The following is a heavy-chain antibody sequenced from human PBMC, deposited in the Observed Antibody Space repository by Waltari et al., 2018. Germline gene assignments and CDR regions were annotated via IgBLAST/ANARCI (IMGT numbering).Heavy chain of an antibody. Sequence: QLQLQESGPGLVKPSETLSLTCTVSGGSISSSSYYWGWIRPPPGKGLEWIGSIYYSGSTYYNPSLKSRVTISVDTSKNQFSLKLSSVTAADTAVYYCARRIGWIQLWLPWYFDLWGRGTLVTVSS. CDR3: ARRIGWIQLWLPWYFDL. D-gene: IGHD5-18*01. CDR2: IYYSGST. CDR1: GGSISSSSYY. J-gene: IGHJ2*01. V-gene: IGHV4-39*01.